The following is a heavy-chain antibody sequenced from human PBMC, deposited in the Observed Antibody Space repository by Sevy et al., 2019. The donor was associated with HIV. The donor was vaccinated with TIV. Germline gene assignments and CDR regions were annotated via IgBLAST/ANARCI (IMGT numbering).Heavy chain of an antibody. CDR3: ARDLGRITMIVVVISAFDI. CDR2: SSAYNGNT. J-gene: IGHJ3*02. Sequence: ASVKVSCKASGYTFTSYGISWVRQAPGQGLEWMGWSSAYNGNTNYAQKLQGRVTMTTDTSTSTAYMELRSLRSDDTAVYYCARDLGRITMIVVVISAFDIWGQRTMVTVSS. CDR1: GYTFTSYG. D-gene: IGHD3-22*01. V-gene: IGHV1-18*01.